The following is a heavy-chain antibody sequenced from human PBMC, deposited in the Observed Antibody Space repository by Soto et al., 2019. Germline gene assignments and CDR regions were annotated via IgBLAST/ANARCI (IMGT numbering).Heavy chain of an antibody. V-gene: IGHV1-58*01. CDR2: IVVGSGNT. Sequence: QMQLVQSGPEVKKPGTSVKVSCKASGFTFTSSAVQWVRQARGQRLEWIGWIVVGSGNTNYAQKFQERVTITRDMSTSTAYMELSSLRSEDTAVYYCAADFVMERFLGRGVYYYGMDVWGQGTTVTVSS. J-gene: IGHJ6*02. D-gene: IGHD3-3*01. CDR1: GFTFTSSA. CDR3: AADFVMERFLGRGVYYYGMDV.